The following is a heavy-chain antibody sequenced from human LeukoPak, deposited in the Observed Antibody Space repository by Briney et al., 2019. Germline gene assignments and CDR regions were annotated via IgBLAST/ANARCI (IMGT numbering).Heavy chain of an antibody. J-gene: IGHJ4*02. CDR2: ISGGGRST. Sequence: GGSLRLSCAASGFSFNTCAMSWVRQAPGKGLEWVSTISGGGRSTDYADSVKGQFTISRDNSKNTLYLQMNSLRAEDTAVYYCARERYFDYWGQGTLVTVSS. V-gene: IGHV3-23*01. CDR1: GFSFNTCA. CDR3: ARERYFDY.